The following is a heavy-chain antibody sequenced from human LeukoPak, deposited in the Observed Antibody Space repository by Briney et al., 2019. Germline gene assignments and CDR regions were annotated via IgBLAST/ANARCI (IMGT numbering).Heavy chain of an antibody. CDR2: IKPDGSDK. D-gene: IGHD2-21*01. Sequence: GGSLRLSCAASGFTFSNHWMSWVRQAPGKGLEWVASIKPDGSDKYYVDSVKGRFTISRDNAENSLSLQMNSLSAEDTAVYYCARLLAIFTTWDYWGQGTLVTVSS. J-gene: IGHJ4*02. CDR3: ARLLAIFTTWDY. V-gene: IGHV3-7*01. CDR1: GFTFSNHW.